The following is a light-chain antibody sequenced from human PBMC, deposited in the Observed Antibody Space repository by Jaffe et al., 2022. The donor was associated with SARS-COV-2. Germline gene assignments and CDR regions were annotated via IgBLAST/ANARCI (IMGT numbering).Light chain of an antibody. CDR3: QQSYSTPYT. CDR2: AAS. V-gene: IGKV1-39*01. Sequence: DIQMTQSPPSLSASVRDRVTITCRASQSISSYLNWYQQKPGKAPKVLIYAASSLQSGVPSRFSGSGSGTDFTLTISSLQPEDSATYYCQQSYSTPYTFGQGTNLEIK. CDR1: QSISSY. J-gene: IGKJ2*01.